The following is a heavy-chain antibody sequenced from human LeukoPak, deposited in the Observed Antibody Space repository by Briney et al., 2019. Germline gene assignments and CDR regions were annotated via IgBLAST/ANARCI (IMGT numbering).Heavy chain of an antibody. J-gene: IGHJ4*02. CDR2: VNHSGST. D-gene: IGHD6-13*01. CDR1: GASFSGYY. CDR3: ARRGSAGGRCFDA. Sequence: PSETLSLTCAVYGASFSGYYWSWIRQSPGKGLEWIGEVNHSGSTNYNPSLKSRLIISIDTSRSQFSLKLNSVTAADTAVYYCARRGSAGGRCFDAWGQGILVTVSS. V-gene: IGHV4-34*01.